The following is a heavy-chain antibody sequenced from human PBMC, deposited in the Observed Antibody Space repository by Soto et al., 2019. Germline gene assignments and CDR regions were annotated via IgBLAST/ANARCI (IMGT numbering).Heavy chain of an antibody. CDR3: AYHGYDFWSGYTNWFDP. J-gene: IGHJ5*02. CDR2: INGYNGNT. CDR1: GYTFTTYG. Sequence: ASVKVSCKASGYTFTTYGISWVRQAPGQGLEWMGWINGYNGNTDYPQKLQGRVTMTTDTSTSTAYMALRSLRSDDTAVYYCAYHGYDFWSGYTNWFDPWGQGTLVTVSS. D-gene: IGHD3-3*01. V-gene: IGHV1-18*01.